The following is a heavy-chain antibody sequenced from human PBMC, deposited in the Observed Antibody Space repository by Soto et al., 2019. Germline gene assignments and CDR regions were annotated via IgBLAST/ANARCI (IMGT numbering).Heavy chain of an antibody. CDR3: ASSSGYRIFDC. J-gene: IGHJ4*02. CDR2: IFWDDDK. CDR1: GFSLTTSGVG. D-gene: IGHD3-22*01. Sequence: QITLKESGPTLVKPTQTLTLTCTFSGFSLTTSGVGVGWIRQTPGKALEWLALIFWDDDKRYSPSLNSRVTLTEATSKNQVVLTMTNTDPVDTATYYCASSSGYRIFDCWGQGTLVTVSS. V-gene: IGHV2-5*02.